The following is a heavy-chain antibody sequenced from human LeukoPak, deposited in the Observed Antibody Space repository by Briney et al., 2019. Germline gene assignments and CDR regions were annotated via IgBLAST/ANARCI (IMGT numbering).Heavy chain of an antibody. J-gene: IGHJ3*02. CDR2: ISSSSSYI. Sequence: PGGSLRLSCAASGFKFSSYSMKWVRQAPGKGLEWVSSISSSSSYIYYADSVKGRFTISRDNAKNSLYLQMNSLRAEDTAVYYCARDRGHAFDIWGQGTMVTVSS. CDR3: ARDRGHAFDI. CDR1: GFKFSSYS. V-gene: IGHV3-21*04.